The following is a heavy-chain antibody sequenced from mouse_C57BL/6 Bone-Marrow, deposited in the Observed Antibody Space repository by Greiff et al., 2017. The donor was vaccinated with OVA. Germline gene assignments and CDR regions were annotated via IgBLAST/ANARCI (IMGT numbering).Heavy chain of an antibody. J-gene: IGHJ2*01. V-gene: IGHV1-81*01. CDR1: GYTFTSYG. Sequence: VQLQQSGAELARPGASVKLSCKASGYTFTSYGISWVKQRTGQGLEWIGEIYPRSGNTYYNEKFKGKATLTADKSSSTAYMELRSLTSEDSAVYFCARGRGGAQAKDYWGQGTTLTVSS. CDR2: IYPRSGNT. CDR3: ARGRGGAQAKDY. D-gene: IGHD3-2*02.